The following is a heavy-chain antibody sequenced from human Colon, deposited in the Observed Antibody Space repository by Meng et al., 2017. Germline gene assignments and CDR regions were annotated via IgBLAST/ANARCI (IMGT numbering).Heavy chain of an antibody. J-gene: IGHJ4*02. V-gene: IGHV4-38-2*02. CDR3: AGDSCSGGSCYSHY. D-gene: IGHD2-15*01. Sequence: SETLSLTCTVSGYSISSGYFWGWIRQPPGKGLEWIGNIHYAGATYYNSSLKSRVTISVDTSRNQFSLRLSGVTAADTAVYYCAGDSCSGGSCYSHYWGQGTLVTVSS. CDR1: GYSISSGYF. CDR2: IHYAGAT.